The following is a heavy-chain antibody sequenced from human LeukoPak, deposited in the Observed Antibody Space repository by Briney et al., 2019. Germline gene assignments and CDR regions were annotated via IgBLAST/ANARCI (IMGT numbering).Heavy chain of an antibody. D-gene: IGHD3-22*01. CDR2: INHSGST. J-gene: IGHJ6*03. Sequence: SETLSLTCAVYGGSFSGYYWSWIRRPPGKGLEWIGEINHSGSTNYNPSLKSRVTISVDTSKNQFSLKLSSVTAADTAVYYCARPSYYYDSSGYSHNYYYYYYMDVWGKGTTVTVSS. V-gene: IGHV4-34*01. CDR1: GGSFSGYY. CDR3: ARPSYYYDSSGYSHNYYYYYYMDV.